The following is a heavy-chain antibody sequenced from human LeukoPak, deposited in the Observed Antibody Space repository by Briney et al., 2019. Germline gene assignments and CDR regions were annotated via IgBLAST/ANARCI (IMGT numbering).Heavy chain of an antibody. CDR3: ASLNEGSLDP. V-gene: IGHV4-61*02. J-gene: IGHJ5*02. Sequence: SQTLSLTCTVSGGSISSASYSWIWIRQPAGKGLEWVGRIYTSGSTIYNPSLKGRVTISMDTSNNQFSLKLGSVTAADTAVYYCASLNEGSLDPWGQGTLVTVSS. D-gene: IGHD1-1*01. CDR2: IYTSGST. CDR1: GGSISSASYS.